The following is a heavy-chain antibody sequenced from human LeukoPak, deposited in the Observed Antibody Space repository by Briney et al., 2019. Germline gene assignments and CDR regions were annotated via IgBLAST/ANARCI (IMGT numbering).Heavy chain of an antibody. V-gene: IGHV3-33*01. D-gene: IGHD3-9*01. CDR3: ARDLGSDILTGNFDY. J-gene: IGHJ4*02. Sequence: GGSLRLSCAASGFTFSSYGMHWVRQAPGKGLEWVAVIWYDGSNKYYADSVEGRFTISRDNSKNTLYLQMNSLRAEDTAVYYCARDLGSDILTGNFDYWGQGTLVTVSS. CDR2: IWYDGSNK. CDR1: GFTFSSYG.